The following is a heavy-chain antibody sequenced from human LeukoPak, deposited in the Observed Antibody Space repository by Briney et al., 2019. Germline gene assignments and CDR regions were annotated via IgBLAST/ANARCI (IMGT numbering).Heavy chain of an antibody. CDR2: ISSSGRTI. CDR3: AELGITMIGGV. V-gene: IGHV3-48*03. CDR1: GFTFSNFE. D-gene: IGHD3-10*02. Sequence: GGSLRLSCAASGFTFSNFEMNWDRQAPGKVLEWVSYISSSGRTIYYADSVKGRFTISRDNAKNSLYLQMSSLRAEDTAVYYCAELGITMIGGVWGKGTTVTISS. J-gene: IGHJ6*04.